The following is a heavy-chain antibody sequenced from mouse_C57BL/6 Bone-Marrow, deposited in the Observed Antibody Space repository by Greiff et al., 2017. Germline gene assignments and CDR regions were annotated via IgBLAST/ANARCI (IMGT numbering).Heavy chain of an antibody. CDR1: GFTFSDYY. Sequence: SGFTFSDYYMYWVRQTPEKRLEWVAYISNGGGSTYYTDTVKGRFTISRDNAKNTLYLQMSRLKSEDTAMYYCARHWVYFDYYGQGTTLTVSS. CDR2: ISNGGGST. CDR3: ARHWVYFDY. J-gene: IGHJ2*01. V-gene: IGHV5-12*01.